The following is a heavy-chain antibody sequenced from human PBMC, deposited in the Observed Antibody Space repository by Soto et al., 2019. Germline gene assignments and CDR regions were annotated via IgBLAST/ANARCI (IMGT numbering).Heavy chain of an antibody. CDR3: AHYGSGKGGFDP. V-gene: IGHV2-5*02. CDR1: GFSLSTSGVG. J-gene: IGHJ5*02. Sequence: QITLKESGPTLVKPTQTLTLTCTFSGFSLSTSGVGVGWIRQPPGKALEWLALIYWDDDKRYSPSLKSRLTITKDTHKNQVVLTMTTMDPGDPATYACAHYGSGKGGFDPWGQGTLVTVSS. D-gene: IGHD3-10*01. CDR2: IYWDDDK.